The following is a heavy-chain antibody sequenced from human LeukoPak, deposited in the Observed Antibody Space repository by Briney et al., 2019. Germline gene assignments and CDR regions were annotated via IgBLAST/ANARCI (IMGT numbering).Heavy chain of an antibody. D-gene: IGHD6-19*01. J-gene: IGHJ4*02. CDR1: AYSISSDHS. Sequence: SETLSLTCSVSAYSISSDHSWGWIRQPPGKGLEWIANIYHSGSTYYNPSLKSRATVSVDTSKNQFSLKLTSVTAADTAVYYCVTAAVAVDYWGQGTLVTVSS. CDR2: IYHSGST. CDR3: VTAAVAVDY. V-gene: IGHV4-38-2*02.